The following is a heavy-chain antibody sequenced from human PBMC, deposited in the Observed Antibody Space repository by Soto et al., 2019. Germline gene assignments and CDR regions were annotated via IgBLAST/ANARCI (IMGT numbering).Heavy chain of an antibody. D-gene: IGHD6-19*01. Sequence: EVQLVESGGGLVQPGGSLRLSCAASGFTFSSYEMNWVRQAPGKGLEWVSYISSSCSTIYYADSVKGRFTISRDNAKNSLYLQMNSLRAEDTAVYYCARDWGQWLEYYYYYGMDVWGQGTTVTVSS. V-gene: IGHV3-48*03. CDR3: ARDWGQWLEYYYYYGMDV. CDR2: ISSSCSTI. CDR1: GFTFSSYE. J-gene: IGHJ6*02.